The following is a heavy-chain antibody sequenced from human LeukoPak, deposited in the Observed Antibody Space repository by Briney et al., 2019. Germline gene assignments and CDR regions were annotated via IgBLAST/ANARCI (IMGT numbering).Heavy chain of an antibody. Sequence: SETLSLTCTVSGGSISSSSYYWGWIRQPPGKGLEWIGSIYYSGSTYYNPSLKSRVTISVDTSKNQFSLKLSSVTAADTAVYYCARVLINRRDGYNGPVYFDYWGQGTLVTVSS. CDR3: ARVLINRRDGYNGPVYFDY. V-gene: IGHV4-39*07. CDR2: IYYSGST. CDR1: GGSISSSSYY. J-gene: IGHJ4*02. D-gene: IGHD5-24*01.